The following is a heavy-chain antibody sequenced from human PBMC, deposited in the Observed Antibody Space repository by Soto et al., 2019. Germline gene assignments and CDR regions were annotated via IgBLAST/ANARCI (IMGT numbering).Heavy chain of an antibody. D-gene: IGHD3-22*01. V-gene: IGHV3-53*01. J-gene: IGHJ6*02. CDR1: GFTVSSYY. CDR2: IYSGGST. Sequence: EVQLVESGGGLIQPGGSLRLSCAAYGFTVSSYYMSWVRKAPGKGLEWVSVIYSGGSTYYADSVKGRFTISRDNSKNTLYLQMNRLRAEDTAVYYCARVVSSACYYHQLMDVWGQGTTVTVSS. CDR3: ARVVSSACYYHQLMDV.